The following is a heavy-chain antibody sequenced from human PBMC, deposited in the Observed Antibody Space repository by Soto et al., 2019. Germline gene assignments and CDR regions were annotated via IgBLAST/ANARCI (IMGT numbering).Heavy chain of an antibody. V-gene: IGHV3-15*01. D-gene: IGHD2-8*01. CDR2: IKSKTDGGTA. Sequence: EVQLVESGGGLVKPGGSLRLSCAASGFTFDNTWMSWVRQAPGKGLEWVGRIKSKTDGGTADYAAPVKGRFTISRDDSKNMLFLQMNSLKTEDTAVYYCTTDRGHMYDFDYWGQGTLVPVSS. J-gene: IGHJ4*02. CDR1: GFTFDNTW. CDR3: TTDRGHMYDFDY.